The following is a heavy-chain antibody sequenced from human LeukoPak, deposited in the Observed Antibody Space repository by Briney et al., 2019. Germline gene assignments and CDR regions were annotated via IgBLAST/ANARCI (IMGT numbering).Heavy chain of an antibody. CDR1: GFTFSSYS. J-gene: IGHJ6*03. D-gene: IGHD4-17*01. CDR2: ISSSSSYI. V-gene: IGHV3-21*01. CDR3: ARDLSGDYSLYYMDV. Sequence: GGSLRLSCAAPGFTFSSYSMNWVRQAPGKGLEWVSSISSSSSYIYYADSVKGRFTISRDNAKNSLYLQMNSLRAEDTAVYYCARDLSGDYSLYYMDVWGKGTTVTVSS.